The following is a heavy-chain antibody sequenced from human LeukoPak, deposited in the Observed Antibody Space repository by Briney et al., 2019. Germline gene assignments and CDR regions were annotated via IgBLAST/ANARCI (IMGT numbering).Heavy chain of an antibody. CDR2: IYYSGST. V-gene: IGHV4-39*07. CDR3: ARGGGYYYNWFDP. J-gene: IGHJ5*02. Sequence: SETLSLTCTVSGGSISSSSYYWGWIRQPPGTGLEWIGSIYYSGSTYYNPSLKSRVTISVDTSKNQFSLKLSSVTAADTAVYYCARGGGYYYNWFDPWGQGTLVTVSS. CDR1: GGSISSSSYY. D-gene: IGHD3-22*01.